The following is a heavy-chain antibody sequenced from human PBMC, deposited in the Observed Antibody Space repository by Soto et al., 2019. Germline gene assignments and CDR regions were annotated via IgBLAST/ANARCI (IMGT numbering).Heavy chain of an antibody. CDR3: AGLGYCSSTSCYGANWFDP. CDR1: GFTFSSYA. Sequence: GGSLRLSCAASGFTFSSYAMSWVRQAPGKGLEWVSAISGSGGSTYYADSVKGRFTISRDNSKNTLYLQMNSLRAEDTAVYYCAGLGYCSSTSCYGANWFDPWGQGTLVTV. D-gene: IGHD2-2*01. V-gene: IGHV3-23*01. J-gene: IGHJ5*02. CDR2: ISGSGGST.